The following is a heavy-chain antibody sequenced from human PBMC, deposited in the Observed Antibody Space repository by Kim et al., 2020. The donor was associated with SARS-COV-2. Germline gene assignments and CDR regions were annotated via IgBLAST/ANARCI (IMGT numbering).Heavy chain of an antibody. J-gene: IGHJ4*02. D-gene: IGHD3-22*01. V-gene: IGHV3-30*02. CDR3: AKNYYDSSGYLDY. Sequence: ADSVEGRCTNSRDNSKKTLYLQMNSLRAEETAVYYWAKNYYDSSGYLDYWGQGTLVTVSS.